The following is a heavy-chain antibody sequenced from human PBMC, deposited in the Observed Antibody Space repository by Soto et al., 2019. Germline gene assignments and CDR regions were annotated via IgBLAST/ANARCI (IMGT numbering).Heavy chain of an antibody. CDR3: ARSVVTSLPRYCYGMDA. CDR2: IVPMFGTP. V-gene: IGHV1-69*05. Sequence: QVQLVQSGAEVKKPGSSVKVSCKASAGTFRSYSISWVRQAPGQGLEWMGAIVPMFGTPNYAQKLHGRVTTTTDKSTRTAYMELSSLRSEDTAVYYCARSVVTSLPRYCYGMDAWGQGTTVTVSS. D-gene: IGHD1-20*01. CDR1: AGTFRSYS. J-gene: IGHJ6*02.